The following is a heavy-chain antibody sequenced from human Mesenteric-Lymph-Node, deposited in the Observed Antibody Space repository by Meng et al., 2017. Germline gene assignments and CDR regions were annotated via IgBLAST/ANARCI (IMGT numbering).Heavy chain of an antibody. CDR2: ISSSGSTI. CDR3: ARASYYYDSSGYYTLPFDY. Sequence: GGSLRLSCAASGFTFSSYAMSWVRQAPGKGLEWVSYISSSGSTIYYADSVKGRFTISRDNAKNSLYLQMNSLRAEDTAVYYCARASYYYDSSGYYTLPFDYWGQGTLVTVSS. CDR1: GFTFSSYA. V-gene: IGHV3-48*03. D-gene: IGHD3-22*01. J-gene: IGHJ4*02.